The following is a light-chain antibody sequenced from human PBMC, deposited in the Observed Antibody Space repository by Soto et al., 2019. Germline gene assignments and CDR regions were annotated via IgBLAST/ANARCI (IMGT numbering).Light chain of an antibody. CDR2: AAS. V-gene: IGKV1-12*01. J-gene: IGKJ5*01. Sequence: DIQMTQSPSSVSASVGDRVTITCRASQGISRWLAWYQQKPGKAPKLLIYAASDLQGGVPPRFSGSGSGTEFTLTINSLHPEDFATYYCQQASSFPLTFGQGTRLEIK. CDR3: QQASSFPLT. CDR1: QGISRW.